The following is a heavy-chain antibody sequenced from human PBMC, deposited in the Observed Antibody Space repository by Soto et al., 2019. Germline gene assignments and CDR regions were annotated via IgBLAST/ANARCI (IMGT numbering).Heavy chain of an antibody. CDR1: GFSLSTSVVG. V-gene: IGHV2-5*02. J-gene: IGHJ4*02. CDR3: AHRAATTDSYYFDY. Sequence: QITLKESGPTLVRPTQTLTLTCPFSGFSLSTSVVGVGWIPQPPGKALEWLAIIYWGDGKRYRPRLKSSITITKDTSKNQVVLTITNVYPVDTATYYCAHRAATTDSYYFDYWGQGTLITVSS. CDR2: IYWGDGK. D-gene: IGHD1-1*01.